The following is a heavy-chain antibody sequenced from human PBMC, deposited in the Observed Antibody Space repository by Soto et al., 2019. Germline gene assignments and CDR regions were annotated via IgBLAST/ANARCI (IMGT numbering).Heavy chain of an antibody. CDR2: IYYSGST. J-gene: IGHJ6*02. Sequence: SQTLSLTCTVSGGSISSGGYYWSRIRQHPGKGLEWIGYIYYSGSTYYNPSLKSRVTISVDTSKNQFSLKLSSVTAADTAVYYCARDLRIAAAGFYYYYGMGVWGQGTTVTVSS. CDR3: ARDLRIAAAGFYYYYGMGV. D-gene: IGHD6-13*01. V-gene: IGHV4-31*03. CDR1: GGSISSGGYY.